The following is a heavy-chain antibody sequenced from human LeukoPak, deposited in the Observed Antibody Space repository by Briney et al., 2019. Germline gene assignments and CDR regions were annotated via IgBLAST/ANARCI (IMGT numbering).Heavy chain of an antibody. Sequence: SQTLSLTCAISGDSVSSNSAAWNWIRQSPSRGLEWLGRTYYRSKWYNDYAVSVKSRITINPDTSKNQFSLQLNSVTPEDTAVYYCARDLSGSYYTYYYYGMDVWGQGTTVTVSS. CDR1: GDSVSSNSAA. CDR3: ARDLSGSYYTYYYYGMDV. V-gene: IGHV6-1*01. J-gene: IGHJ6*02. D-gene: IGHD3-10*01. CDR2: TYYRSKWYN.